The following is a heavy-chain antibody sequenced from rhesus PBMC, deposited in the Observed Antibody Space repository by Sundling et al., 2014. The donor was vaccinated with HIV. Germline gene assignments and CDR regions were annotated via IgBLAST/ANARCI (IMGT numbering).Heavy chain of an antibody. CDR3: ARGWRYSGPLDY. V-gene: IGHV4-165*01. CDR1: GGSFSGYY. CDR2: ISGRTGST. D-gene: IGHD5-24*01. Sequence: QVQLQESGPRTGEAFGDPCPLTCAVSGGSFSGYYWGWIRQPPGKGLEWIGYISGRTGSTDYNPSLKSRVTISTDTSKNQFSLKLSSVTAADTAVYYCARGWRYSGPLDYWGQGVLVTVSS. J-gene: IGHJ4*01.